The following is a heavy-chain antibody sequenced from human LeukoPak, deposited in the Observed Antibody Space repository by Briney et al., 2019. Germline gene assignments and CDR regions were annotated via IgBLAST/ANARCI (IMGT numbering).Heavy chain of an antibody. J-gene: IGHJ4*02. V-gene: IGHV1-69*13. CDR2: IIPIFGTA. CDR1: GYVFINYY. CDR3: ATNYYDSSGYLFRGYYFDY. Sequence: SVKVSCKTSGYVFINYYIHWVRLAPGQGLEWMGGIIPIFGTANYAQKFQGRVTITADESTSTAYMELSSLRSEDTAVYYCATNYYDSSGYLFRGYYFDYWGQGTLVTVSS. D-gene: IGHD3-22*01.